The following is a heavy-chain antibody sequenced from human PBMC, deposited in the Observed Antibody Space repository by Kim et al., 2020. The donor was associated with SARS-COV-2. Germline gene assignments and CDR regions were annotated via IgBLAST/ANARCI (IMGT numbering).Heavy chain of an antibody. CDR2: ISSSGSTI. V-gene: IGHV3-11*01. Sequence: GGSLRLSCAASGFTFSDYYMSWIRQAPGKGLEWVSYISSSGSTIYYADSVKGRFTISRDNAKNSLYLQMNSLRAEDTAVYYCARVVEDVVVVPAASFDYWGQGTLVTVSS. D-gene: IGHD2-2*01. CDR1: GFTFSDYY. CDR3: ARVVEDVVVVPAASFDY. J-gene: IGHJ4*02.